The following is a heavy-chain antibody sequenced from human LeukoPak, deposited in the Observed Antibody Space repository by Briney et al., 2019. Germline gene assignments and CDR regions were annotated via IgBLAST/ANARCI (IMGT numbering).Heavy chain of an antibody. D-gene: IGHD3-9*01. J-gene: IGHJ4*02. CDR3: AKDAFTIRYFDWLSSNYFDY. V-gene: IGHV3-23*01. CDR2: ISGSGGST. Sequence: QAGGSLRLSCAASGFTFSSYGMHWVRQAPGKGLEWVSAISGSGGSTYYADSVKGRFTISRDNSKNTLYLQMNSLRAEDTAVYYCAKDAFTIRYFDWLSSNYFDYWGQGTLVTVSS. CDR1: GFTFSSYG.